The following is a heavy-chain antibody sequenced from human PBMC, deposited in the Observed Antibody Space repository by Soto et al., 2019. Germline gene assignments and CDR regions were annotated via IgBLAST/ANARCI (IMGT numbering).Heavy chain of an antibody. CDR3: ARGWDHYDSSGLLTWFDP. CDR2: IIPIFGTP. D-gene: IGHD3-22*01. CDR1: GCTFTDLG. V-gene: IGHV1-69*13. J-gene: IGHJ5*02. Sequence: ASVKVSCKASGCTFTDLGLNWVRQAPGQGLEWMGGIIPIFGTPNYAQKFQGRVIITADEFTSTAHMELSSLRSEDTAVYYCARGWDHYDSSGLLTWFDPWGQGTLVTVSS.